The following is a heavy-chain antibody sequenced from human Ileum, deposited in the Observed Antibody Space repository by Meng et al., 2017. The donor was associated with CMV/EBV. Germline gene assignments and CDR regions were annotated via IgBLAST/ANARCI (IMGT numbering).Heavy chain of an antibody. Sequence: GESLKISCAASGFTFTRYEMKWARQTPGKGGLEWVANINEDGSQEYFLDSVRGRFTISRDNAKNSLSLQMNSLRADDTALYYCARMYCTSTTCYTDAFDFWGQGTMVTVSS. V-gene: IGHV3-7*01. CDR2: INEDGSQE. CDR1: GFTFTRYE. J-gene: IGHJ3*01. CDR3: ARMYCTSTTCYTDAFDF. D-gene: IGHD2-2*02.